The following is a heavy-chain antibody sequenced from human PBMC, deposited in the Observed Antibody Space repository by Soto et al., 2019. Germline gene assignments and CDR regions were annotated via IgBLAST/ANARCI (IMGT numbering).Heavy chain of an antibody. CDR1: GYTFTSYY. V-gene: IGHV1-46*01. CDR2: INPSGGST. D-gene: IGHD3-9*01. J-gene: IGHJ6*02. CDR3: ARERPTYYDILTGYYRYYGVDV. Sequence: ASVKVSCKASGYTFTSYYMHWVRQAPGQGLEWMGIINPSGGSTSYAQKFQGRVTMTRDTSTSTVYMELSSLRSEDTAVYYCARERPTYYDILTGYYRYYGVDVWGQGTTVTVSS.